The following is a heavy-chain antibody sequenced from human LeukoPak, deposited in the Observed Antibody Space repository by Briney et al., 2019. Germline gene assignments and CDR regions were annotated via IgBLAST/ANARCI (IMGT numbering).Heavy chain of an antibody. D-gene: IGHD5-24*01. CDR1: GFTFSSYW. Sequence: GGSLRLSCAASGFTFSSYWMSWVRQAPGKGLEWVANIHRDGSVRHYVESVRGRFTISRDNAKNSLFLQMNSLRVEDTAVYYCAREDGGWLRADLWGQGTLVTVSS. J-gene: IGHJ5*02. V-gene: IGHV3-7*01. CDR3: AREDGGWLRADL. CDR2: IHRDGSVR.